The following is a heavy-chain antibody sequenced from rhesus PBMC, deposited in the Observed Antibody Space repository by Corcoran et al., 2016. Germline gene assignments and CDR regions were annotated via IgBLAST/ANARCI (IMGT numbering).Heavy chain of an antibody. J-gene: IGHJ4*01. Sequence: QVQLQESGPGVVKPSETLSLTCAVSGGSISSHWWGGIGQSPGRGLEWIGHIYGGSGSTNYTPSFKSRVTISSDTSKNQFSLKLNSVTAADTAVYYCARDLSHSGGSWSAWGQGVLVTVSS. CDR3: ARDLSHSGGSWSA. CDR2: IYGGSGST. V-gene: IGHV4-147*01. D-gene: IGHD6-25*01. CDR1: GGSISSHW.